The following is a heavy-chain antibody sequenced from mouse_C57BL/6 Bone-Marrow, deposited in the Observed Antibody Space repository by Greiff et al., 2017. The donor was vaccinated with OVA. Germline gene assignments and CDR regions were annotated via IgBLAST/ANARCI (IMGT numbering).Heavy chain of an antibody. Sequence: QVQLQQSGAELVRPGTSVKVSCKASGYAFTNYLIEWVKQRPGQGLEWIGVLNPGSGGTNYNEKFKGKATLTADKSSSTAYMQLSSLTSEDSAVYFCARMYYGSSYRNAMDYWGQGTSVTVSS. V-gene: IGHV1-54*01. D-gene: IGHD1-1*01. CDR2: LNPGSGGT. CDR1: GYAFTNYL. J-gene: IGHJ4*01. CDR3: ARMYYGSSYRNAMDY.